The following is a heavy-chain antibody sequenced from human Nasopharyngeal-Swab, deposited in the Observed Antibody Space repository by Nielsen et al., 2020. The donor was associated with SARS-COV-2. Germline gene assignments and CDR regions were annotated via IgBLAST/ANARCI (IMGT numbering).Heavy chain of an antibody. D-gene: IGHD5-12*01. J-gene: IGHJ3*02. CDR1: GFTFSSYG. Sequence: GESLKISCAASGFTFSSYGMHWVRQAPGKGLEWVAVIWYDGSNKYYADSVKGRFTISRDTSKNTLYLQMNSLRAEDTAVYYCAKDRGRGYSGYDLSGAFDIWGQGTMVTVSS. V-gene: IGHV3-30*02. CDR2: IWYDGSNK. CDR3: AKDRGRGYSGYDLSGAFDI.